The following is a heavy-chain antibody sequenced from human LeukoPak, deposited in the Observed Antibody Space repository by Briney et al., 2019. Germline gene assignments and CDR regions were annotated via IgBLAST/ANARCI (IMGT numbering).Heavy chain of an antibody. CDR1: GFTFYTYW. CDR3: ARRYFDY. V-gene: IGHV3-7*03. Sequence: GGSLRLSCAASGFTFYTYWMSWVRQAPGKGLEWVANIKQDGSEKYYVDSVKGRFTISRDNAKNSLYLQMNSLRAEDTAVYYCARRYFDYWGQGTLVTVSS. J-gene: IGHJ4*02. CDR2: IKQDGSEK.